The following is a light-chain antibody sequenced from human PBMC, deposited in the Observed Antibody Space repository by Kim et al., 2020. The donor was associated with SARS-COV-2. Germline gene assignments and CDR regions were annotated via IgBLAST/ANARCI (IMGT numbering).Light chain of an antibody. CDR3: QHYYDWPRT. J-gene: IGKJ2*01. CDR1: QSVSIN. Sequence: SVSTGERATLSCGASQSVSINLAWYHQKPGQAPRLLIYGASTRAPGIPARFSGSGSGTEFTLTISSLQSEDFAVYYCQHYYDWPRTFGQGTKLEI. V-gene: IGKV3-15*01. CDR2: GAS.